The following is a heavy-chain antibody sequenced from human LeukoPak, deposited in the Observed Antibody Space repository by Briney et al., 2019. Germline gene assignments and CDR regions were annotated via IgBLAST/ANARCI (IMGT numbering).Heavy chain of an antibody. CDR1: GGSISSGGYY. CDR2: IYYSGST. J-gene: IGHJ6*02. CDR3: ARHGGYRSPLGV. V-gene: IGHV4-31*03. Sequence: SQTLSLTCTVSGGSISSGGYYWSWIRQHPGKGLEWIGYIYYSGSTYYNPSLKSRVTISVDTSKNQFSLKLSPVTAADTAVYYCARHGGYRSPLGVWGQGTTVTVSS. D-gene: IGHD6-19*01.